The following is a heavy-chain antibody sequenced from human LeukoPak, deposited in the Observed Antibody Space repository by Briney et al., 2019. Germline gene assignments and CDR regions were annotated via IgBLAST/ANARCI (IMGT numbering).Heavy chain of an antibody. J-gene: IGHJ4*02. Sequence: SETLSLTCTVSGGSISNYYWSWIRQPPGKGLEWIGYFYYSGSTNYNPSLKSRVTISVDTSKNQFSLKLSSVTAADTAVYYCARVSSYSSSWYTFSMWGQRALVTVSS. CDR1: GGSISNYY. V-gene: IGHV4-59*01. CDR3: ARVSSYSSSWYTFSM. CDR2: FYYSGST. D-gene: IGHD6-13*01.